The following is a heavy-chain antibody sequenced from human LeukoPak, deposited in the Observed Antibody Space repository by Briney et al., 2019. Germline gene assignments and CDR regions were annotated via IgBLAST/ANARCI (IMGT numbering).Heavy chain of an antibody. CDR2: ISSTGSSI. D-gene: IGHD3-22*01. V-gene: IGHV3-11*01. J-gene: IGHJ4*02. Sequence: GGSLRLSCAASGFTFSSYYMSWIRQAPGKGLEWVSYISSTGSSIYYADSVKGRFTISRDNTKNSLYLRMNRLSADDTALYYCAREPYYDCSGYSTDYWGQGTLVTVSS. CDR3: AREPYYDCSGYSTDY. CDR1: GFTFSSYY.